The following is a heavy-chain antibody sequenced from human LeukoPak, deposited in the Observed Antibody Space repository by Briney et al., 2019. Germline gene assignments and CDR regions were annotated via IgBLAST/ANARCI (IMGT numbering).Heavy chain of an antibody. D-gene: IGHD3-22*01. V-gene: IGHV3-9*01. CDR2: ISWNSGSI. CDR1: GFTFDDYA. J-gene: IGHJ4*02. CDR3: AKANYDSSGNDY. Sequence: GRSLRLSCAASGFTFDDYAMHWVRQAPGKGLEWVSGISWNSGSIGYADSVKGRFTISRDNVKNSLYLQMNSLRAEDTALYYCAKANYDSSGNDYWGQGTLVTVSS.